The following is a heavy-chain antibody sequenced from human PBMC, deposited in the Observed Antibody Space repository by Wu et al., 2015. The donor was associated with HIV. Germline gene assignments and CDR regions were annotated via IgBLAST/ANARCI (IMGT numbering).Heavy chain of an antibody. J-gene: IGHJ1*01. CDR1: GGTFSTYA. V-gene: IGHV1-69*13. CDR3: AREPRGPXPTRRDFVLPCTLRGDRRERSVHPSSSTPSRPNGPYF. CDR2: IIPVLGTT. D-gene: IGHD2/OR15-2a*01. Sequence: QVQLLQSGAEVKKPGSSVRVSCMASGGTFSTYAISWVRQAPGQGLEWMGRIIPVLGTTYSAQKLQGRVTFTADESTGTAYMEVSSLRSDDTAVFYCAREPRGPXPTRRDFVLPCTLRGDRRERSVHPSSSTPSRPNGPYF.